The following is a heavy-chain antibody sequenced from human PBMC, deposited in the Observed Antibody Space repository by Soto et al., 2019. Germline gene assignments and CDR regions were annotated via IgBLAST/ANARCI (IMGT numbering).Heavy chain of an antibody. CDR3: ARYLSPKYGTYWVDAFDF. D-gene: IGHD6-6*01. Sequence: EVQLVESGGGLVQPGGSLRLSCAASGFTFSTYWMTWVRQVPGKGLEWVANIKQDGSQTNYVDSVKGRFTISRDNANNSRYLQMYSLRVEDAAVYYCARYLSPKYGTYWVDAFDFWGQGTVVTVSS. V-gene: IGHV3-7*05. CDR2: IKQDGSQT. J-gene: IGHJ3*01. CDR1: GFTFSTYW.